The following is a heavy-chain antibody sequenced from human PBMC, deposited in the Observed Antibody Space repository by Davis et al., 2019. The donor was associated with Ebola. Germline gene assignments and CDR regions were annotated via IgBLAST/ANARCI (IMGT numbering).Heavy chain of an antibody. D-gene: IGHD2-2*01. CDR1: GGSISSYY. Sequence: SQSLSLTCTVSGGSISSYYWSWTRQPPGKGLEWTGYIYYSGRTNYNPSLKSRVTISVATSKNQFSLKLSSVTAADTAVYYCARVPVVPAASGVDYWGQGTLVTVSS. J-gene: IGHJ4*02. V-gene: IGHV4-59*01. CDR2: IYYSGRT. CDR3: ARVPVVPAASGVDY.